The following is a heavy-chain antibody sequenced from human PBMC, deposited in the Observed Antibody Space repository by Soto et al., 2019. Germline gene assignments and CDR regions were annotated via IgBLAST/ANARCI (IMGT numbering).Heavy chain of an antibody. D-gene: IGHD6-6*01. V-gene: IGHV1-46*01. CDR3: ARDSIVARYYFDY. CDR1: GYTFTSYA. J-gene: IGHJ4*02. CDR2: INPRGGST. Sequence: TSVKVSCKASGYTFTSYAMHWVRQAPGQGLEWMGIINPRGGSTTYAQKFQGRVTLTSDTSTSTAYMELSRLRSEDTAVYFCARDSIVARYYFDYWGQGTPVTVSS.